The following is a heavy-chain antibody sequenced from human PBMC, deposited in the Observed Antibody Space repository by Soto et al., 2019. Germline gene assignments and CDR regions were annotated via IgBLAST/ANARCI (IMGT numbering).Heavy chain of an antibody. CDR2: IYYSGST. CDR1: GFSICSRSHY. J-gene: IGHJ3*02. D-gene: IGHD3-10*01. Sequence: PSETPSLTCXVSGFSICSRSHYWGWIRQSPGRGLEWIGSIYYSGSTYYNPSLKSRVTISVDTSKNQFSLKLSSVTAADTAVYYCARVWGGAFDIWGQGTMVTVSS. V-gene: IGHV4-39*07. CDR3: ARVWGGAFDI.